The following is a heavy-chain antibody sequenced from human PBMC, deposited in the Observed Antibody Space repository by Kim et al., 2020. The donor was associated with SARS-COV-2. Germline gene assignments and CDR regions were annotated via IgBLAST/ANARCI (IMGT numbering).Heavy chain of an antibody. J-gene: IGHJ1*01. CDR2: INHSGST. V-gene: IGHV4-34*01. D-gene: IGHD3-3*01. CDR3: ARGEGFYDFWSGYYC. CDR1: GGSFSGYY. Sequence: SETLSLTCAVYGGSFSGYYWSWVRQPPGKGLEWIGEINHSGSTNYNPSLKSRVTISVDTSKNKFSLKLSSVTAADTAVYYCARGEGFYDFWSGYYCWGQG.